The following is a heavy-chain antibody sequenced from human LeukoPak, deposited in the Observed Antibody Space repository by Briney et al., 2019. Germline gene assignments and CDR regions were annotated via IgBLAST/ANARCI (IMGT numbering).Heavy chain of an antibody. CDR1: GYTFTSYG. Sequence: ASVTVSCKASGYTFTSYGISWVRQAPGKGLEWMGGFDPEDGETIYAQKFQGRVTMTEDTSTDTAYMELSSLRSEDTAVYYCATETLGVRGALFDYWGQGTLVTVSS. CDR3: ATETLGVRGALFDY. J-gene: IGHJ4*02. V-gene: IGHV1-24*01. D-gene: IGHD3-10*01. CDR2: FDPEDGET.